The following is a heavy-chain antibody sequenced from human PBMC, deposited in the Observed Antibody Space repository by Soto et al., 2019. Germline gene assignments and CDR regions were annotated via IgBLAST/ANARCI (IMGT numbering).Heavy chain of an antibody. CDR3: ARREYSSFYYYMDV. V-gene: IGHV4-59*08. CDR2: IYYSGST. Sequence: TLSLTWTVSGGSISSYYWSWIRQPPGKGLEWIGYIYYSGSTNYNPSLKSRVTISVDTSKNQFSLKLSSVTAADTAVYYCARREYSSFYYYMDVWGKGTTVTVSS. J-gene: IGHJ6*03. CDR1: GGSISSYY. D-gene: IGHD6-6*01.